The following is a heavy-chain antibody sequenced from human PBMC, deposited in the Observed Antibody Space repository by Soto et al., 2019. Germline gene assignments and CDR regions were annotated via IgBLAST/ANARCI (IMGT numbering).Heavy chain of an antibody. CDR3: VHRVLRRFFGLVTTTDLYFGH. Sequence: QIPLKESGPTLVKPTQTLTLTCTFSGFSLTTSGVGVGWIRQTPGRAPDWLALIYGDGDERYGPSLKRRLTITKDASRNRVVLTLANMHPVDTATYYCVHRVLRRFFGLVTTTDLYFGHGGHCALVPVS. CDR1: GFSLTTSGVG. V-gene: IGHV2-5*05. J-gene: IGHJ4*01. D-gene: IGHD3-3*01. CDR2: IYGDGDE.